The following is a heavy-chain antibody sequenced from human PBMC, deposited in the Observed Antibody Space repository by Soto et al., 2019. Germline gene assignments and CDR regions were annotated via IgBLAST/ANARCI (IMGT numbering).Heavy chain of an antibody. CDR2: MYPSGSS. CDR1: GGSISSPXW. CDR3: AREGFDHRTDY. J-gene: IGHJ4*02. V-gene: IGHV4-4*02. Sequence: QVQLQESGPGLVKPSETLSLTCAVSGGSISSPXWWSWYRQPPGKGLEWIGEMYPSGSSNRNPSLNSRVTISLDTSKNHFSLKLTSLTAADTAMYYCAREGFDHRTDYWGQGIPVTVSS.